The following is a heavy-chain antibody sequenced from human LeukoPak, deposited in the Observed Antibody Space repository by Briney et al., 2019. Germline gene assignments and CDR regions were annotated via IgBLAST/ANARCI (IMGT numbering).Heavy chain of an antibody. D-gene: IGHD6-6*01. CDR1: GFSLTTSGVG. Sequence: SGPTLVKPTQTLTLTCSFSGFSLTTSGVGVGWIRQSPGKALEWLALIYWIDNKRYNAALKNRLTITKDNSKNLVALSLANVEPVDTGTYFCAHSLIASRPFASWGQGILVTVSS. CDR2: IYWIDNK. J-gene: IGHJ4*02. V-gene: IGHV2-5*01. CDR3: AHSLIASRPFAS.